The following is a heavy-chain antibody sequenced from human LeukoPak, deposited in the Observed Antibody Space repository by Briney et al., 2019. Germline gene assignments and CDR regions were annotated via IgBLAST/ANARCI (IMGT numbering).Heavy chain of an antibody. J-gene: IGHJ3*02. CDR1: GGSISSYY. Sequence: PSETLSLTCTVSGGSISSYYWSWIRQPPGKGLEWIGYIYYSGSTNYNPSLKSRVTISVDTSKNQFSLKLSSVTAADTAVYYCASVGELSHRDAFDIWGQGTMVTVSS. CDR2: IYYSGST. V-gene: IGHV4-59*01. CDR3: ASVGELSHRDAFDI. D-gene: IGHD3-16*02.